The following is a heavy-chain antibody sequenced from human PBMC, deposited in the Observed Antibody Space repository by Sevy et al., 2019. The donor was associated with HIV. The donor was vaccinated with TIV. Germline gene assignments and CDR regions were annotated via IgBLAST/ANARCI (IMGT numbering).Heavy chain of an antibody. D-gene: IGHD5-12*01. Sequence: SETLSLTCSVSGGSINSGDYYWTWLRQPAGRRLEWVGRISTTGNTNYNPSLKSRVTISLDMSKNQFSLDLNSVTASYTAVYFCARDLSRSGYYSFDFWGQGALVTVSS. CDR2: ISTTGNT. CDR3: ARDLSRSGYYSFDF. J-gene: IGHJ4*02. CDR1: GGSINSGDYY. V-gene: IGHV4-61*02.